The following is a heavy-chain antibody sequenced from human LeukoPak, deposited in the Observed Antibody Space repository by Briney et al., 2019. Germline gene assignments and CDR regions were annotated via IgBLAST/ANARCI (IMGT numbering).Heavy chain of an antibody. D-gene: IGHD5-12*01. V-gene: IGHV4-59*01. CDR3: AREDSGYDYSPFYY. J-gene: IGHJ4*02. CDR1: GGSIRNYY. Sequence: SETLTLTCTVSGGSIRNYYWSWIRQPPGKGLEWLGYIYHTGSTSYNPSLKSRVIMSVETSQNQFSLKLFSVTAADTAVYYCAREDSGYDYSPFYYWGQGILVTVSS. CDR2: IYHTGST.